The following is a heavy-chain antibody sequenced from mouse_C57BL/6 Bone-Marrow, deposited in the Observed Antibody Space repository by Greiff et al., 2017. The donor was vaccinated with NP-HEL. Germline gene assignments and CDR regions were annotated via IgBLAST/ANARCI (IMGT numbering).Heavy chain of an antibody. CDR2: ISDGGSYT. J-gene: IGHJ2*01. CDR3: ARGDGYYDY. Sequence: EVPGVESGGGLVKPGGSLKLSCEASGFTFSSYAMSWVRQTPEKRLEWVATISDGGSYTYYPDNVQGRFTISRDNAKNNLYLQMSYLKSEDTAMYYCARGDGYYDYWGQGTTLTVSS. D-gene: IGHD2-3*01. CDR1: GFTFSSYA. V-gene: IGHV5-4*01.